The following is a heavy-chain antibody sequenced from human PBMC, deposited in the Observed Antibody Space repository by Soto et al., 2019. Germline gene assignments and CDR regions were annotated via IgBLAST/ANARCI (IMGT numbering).Heavy chain of an antibody. Sequence: PSETLSLTCAVSGGSISSGDYSWSWIRQPPGKGLEWIGYIYHSGTTYYNPSLKSRVTISVDRSKNQFSLKLSSVTAADTAVYYCARCSGGPCSRGWFDPWGQGALVTVS. CDR1: GGSISSGDYS. CDR3: ARCSGGPCSRGWFDP. CDR2: IYHSGTT. J-gene: IGHJ5*02. D-gene: IGHD3-10*02. V-gene: IGHV4-30-2*01.